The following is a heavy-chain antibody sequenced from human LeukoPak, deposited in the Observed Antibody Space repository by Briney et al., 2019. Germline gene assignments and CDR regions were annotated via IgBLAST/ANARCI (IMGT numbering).Heavy chain of an antibody. V-gene: IGHV3-23*01. D-gene: IGHD3-22*01. CDR3: AYYDSSGYYSRFDY. CDR2: ISGSGDST. CDR1: GFTFNSYA. J-gene: IGHJ4*02. Sequence: GGSLRLSCAASGFTFNSYAMSWVRQAPGKGLEWVSAISGSGDSTYYADSVKGRFTISRDNSKNTLYLQMNSLRAEDTAVYYCAYYDSSGYYSRFDYWGQGTLVTVSS.